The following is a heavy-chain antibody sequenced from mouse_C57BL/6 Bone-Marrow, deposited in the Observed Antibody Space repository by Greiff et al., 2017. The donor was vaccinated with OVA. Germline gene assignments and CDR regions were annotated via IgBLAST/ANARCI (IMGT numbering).Heavy chain of an antibody. J-gene: IGHJ1*03. D-gene: IGHD4-1*01. V-gene: IGHV5-16*01. CDR2: INYDGSST. Sequence: EVKLMESEGGLVQPGSSMKLSCTASGFTFSDYYMAWVRQVPEKGLEWVANINYDGSSTYYLDSLKSRFIISRDNAKNILYLQMSSLKSEDTATYYCARPLTGYWYFDVWGTGTTVTVSS. CDR3: ARPLTGYWYFDV. CDR1: GFTFSDYY.